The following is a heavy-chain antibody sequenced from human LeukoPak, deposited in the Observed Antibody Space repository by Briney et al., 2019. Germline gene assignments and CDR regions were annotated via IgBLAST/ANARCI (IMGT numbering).Heavy chain of an antibody. D-gene: IGHD2-2*01. CDR2: IYSGGST. J-gene: IGHJ6*02. CDR3: ARDFRCSSTSCYVVWWGDYYGMDV. Sequence: GGSLRLSCAASGFTVSSNYMSWVRQAPGKGLEWVSVIYSGGSTYYADSVKGRFTISRDNSKNTLYLQMNSLRAEDTAVYYCARDFRCSSTSCYVVWWGDYYGMDVWGQGTTVTVSS. CDR1: GFTVSSNY. V-gene: IGHV3-53*01.